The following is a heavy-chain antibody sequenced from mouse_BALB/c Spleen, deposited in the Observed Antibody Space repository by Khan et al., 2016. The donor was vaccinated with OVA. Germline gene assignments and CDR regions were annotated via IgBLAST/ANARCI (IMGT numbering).Heavy chain of an antibody. CDR1: GYSITSGYG. V-gene: IGHV3-2*02. CDR3: ARTARIKN. J-gene: IGHJ2*01. Sequence: EVKLLESGPGLVKPSQSLSLTCTVTGYSITSGYGWNWIRQFPGNKLEWMGYISYSGSTNYNPSLKSRISITRDTSKNQFFLQLNSVTTEDTATYYSARTARIKNWGQGTTLTVSS. CDR2: ISYSGST. D-gene: IGHD1-2*01.